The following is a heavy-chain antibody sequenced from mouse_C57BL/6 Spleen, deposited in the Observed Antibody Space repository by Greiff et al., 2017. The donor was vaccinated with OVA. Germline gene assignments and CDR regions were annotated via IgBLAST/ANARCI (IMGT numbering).Heavy chain of an antibody. Sequence: VKLQESGPGLVQPSQSLSITCTVSGFSLTSYGVHWVRQPPGKGLEWLGVIWSGGSTDYNAAFISRLSISKDNSKSQVFFKMNSLQADDTAIYYCAKKGRDGYYGYAMDYWGQGTSVTVSS. CDR1: GFSLTSYG. CDR2: IWSGGST. V-gene: IGHV2-4*01. CDR3: AKKGRDGYYGYAMDY. D-gene: IGHD2-3*01. J-gene: IGHJ4*01.